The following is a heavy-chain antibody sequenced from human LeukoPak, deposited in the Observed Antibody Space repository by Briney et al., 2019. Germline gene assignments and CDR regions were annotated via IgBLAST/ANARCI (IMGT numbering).Heavy chain of an antibody. CDR3: ARNPSSWYGEYYFDY. CDR1: GGSISSYY. V-gene: IGHV4-59*01. D-gene: IGHD6-13*01. Sequence: SETLSLTCTVSGGSISSYYWSWIRQHPGKGLEGIGYIYYSGSTNYNPSLKSRVTISVDTSKNQFSLKLSSVTAADTAVYYCARNPSSWYGEYYFDYWGQGTLVTVSS. CDR2: IYYSGST. J-gene: IGHJ4*02.